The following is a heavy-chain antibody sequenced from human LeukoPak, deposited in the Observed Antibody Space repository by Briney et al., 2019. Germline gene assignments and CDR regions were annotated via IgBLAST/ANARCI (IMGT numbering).Heavy chain of an antibody. Sequence: GGSLRLSCAASGFTFSSYSMNWVRQAPGKGLEWVSYISSSSSTIYYADSVKGRFTISRINAEKSLYLQMNNLKVEDTAVYYCAGEPRSLAHWGQGTLVTVSS. CDR1: GFTFSSYS. CDR3: AGEPRSLAH. J-gene: IGHJ4*02. CDR2: ISSSSSTI. V-gene: IGHV3-48*04.